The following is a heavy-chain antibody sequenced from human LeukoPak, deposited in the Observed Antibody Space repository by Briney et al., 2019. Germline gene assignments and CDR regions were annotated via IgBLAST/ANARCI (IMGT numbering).Heavy chain of an antibody. CDR2: IYPRDGST. J-gene: IGHJ4*02. V-gene: IGHV1-46*01. CDR3: ARDQEGFDH. CDR1: GYTFTSYD. Sequence: GASVKVSCKASGYTFTSYDIKWVRQAPGQGLEWMGMIYPRDGSTSYAQKFQGRVTVTRDTSTSTVHMELSGLRSEDTAVYYCARDQEGFDHWGQGTLVTVSS.